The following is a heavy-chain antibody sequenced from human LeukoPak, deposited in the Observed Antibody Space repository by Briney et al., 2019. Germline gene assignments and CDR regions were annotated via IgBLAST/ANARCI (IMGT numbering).Heavy chain of an antibody. Sequence: ASVKVSCKASGYTFTSYAMNWVRQAPGQGLEWMGWINTNTGNPTYAQGFTGRFVFSLDTSVSTAYLQISSLKAEDTAVYYCARALLWFGELGQWLFDAFDIWGQGTMVTVSS. CDR1: GYTFTSYA. V-gene: IGHV7-4-1*02. CDR2: INTNTGNP. D-gene: IGHD3-10*01. CDR3: ARALLWFGELGQWLFDAFDI. J-gene: IGHJ3*02.